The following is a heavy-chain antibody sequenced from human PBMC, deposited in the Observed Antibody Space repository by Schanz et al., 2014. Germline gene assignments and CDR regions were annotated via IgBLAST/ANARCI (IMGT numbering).Heavy chain of an antibody. CDR2: INPNSGGT. D-gene: IGHD5-12*01. CDR1: GDTLSSYG. Sequence: QVQLVQSGAEVKKPGSSVTVSCKASGDTLSSYGISWVRQAPGQGLEWMGRINPNSGGTNYAQKFQGRVTMTRDTSISTAYMEMSRLISDDTAVYYCAREMLDIVATMDDDAFDIWGQGTMVTVSS. V-gene: IGHV1-2*02. J-gene: IGHJ3*02. CDR3: AREMLDIVATMDDDAFDI.